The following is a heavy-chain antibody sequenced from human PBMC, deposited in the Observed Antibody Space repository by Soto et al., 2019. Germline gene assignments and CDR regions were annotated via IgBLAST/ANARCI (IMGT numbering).Heavy chain of an antibody. CDR2: ITGPASST. Sequence: EVQLLESGGGFVQPGGSLRLSCAASGFRFSDFAMPWVRKAPGRGLEWVSAITGPASSTYYADSVKGRFTISRDNSKNTLYLQINSLRAEDTAIYYCAKGAEGYVVSSLDSWGQGTLVTVSS. D-gene: IGHD5-12*01. CDR1: GFRFSDFA. J-gene: IGHJ4*02. CDR3: AKGAEGYVVSSLDS. V-gene: IGHV3-23*01.